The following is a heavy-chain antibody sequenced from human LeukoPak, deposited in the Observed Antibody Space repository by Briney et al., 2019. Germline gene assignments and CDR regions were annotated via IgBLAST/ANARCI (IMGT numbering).Heavy chain of an antibody. CDR1: GYTFTSYD. J-gene: IGHJ6*02. CDR3: ARMIVATPSPYGMDV. Sequence: ASVKVSCKASGYTFTSYDINWVRQATGQGPEWMGWMNPNSGNTGYAQKFQGRVTMTRNTSISTAYMELSRLRSDDTAVYYCARMIVATPSPYGMDVWGQGTTVTVSS. V-gene: IGHV1-8*01. CDR2: MNPNSGNT. D-gene: IGHD5-12*01.